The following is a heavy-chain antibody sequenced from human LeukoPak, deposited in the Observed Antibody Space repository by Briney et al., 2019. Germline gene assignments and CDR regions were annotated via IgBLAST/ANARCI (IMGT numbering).Heavy chain of an antibody. CDR2: IYYSGST. V-gene: IGHV4-59*01. CDR1: GGSISSYY. CDR3: ARAAVRYFDWASFDY. Sequence: SETLSLTCTVSGGSISSYYWSWIRQPPGKGLEWIGYIYYSGSTNYNPSLKSRVTISVDTSKNQFSLKLSSVTAADTAVYYCARAAVRYFDWASFDYWGQGTPVTVSS. J-gene: IGHJ4*02. D-gene: IGHD3-9*01.